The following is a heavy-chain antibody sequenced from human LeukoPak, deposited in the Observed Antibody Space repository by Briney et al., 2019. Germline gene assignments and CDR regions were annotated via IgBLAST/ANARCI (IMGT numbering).Heavy chain of an antibody. CDR1: GFTFSSYW. V-gene: IGHV3-30*18. Sequence: GGSLRLSCAASGFTFSSYWMNWVRQAPGKGLEWVAVISYDGSNKYYADSVKGRFTISRDNSKNTLYLQVNSLRAEDTAVYYCAKGSDWLRHFDYWGQGTLVTVSS. CDR2: ISYDGSNK. D-gene: IGHD3-9*01. CDR3: AKGSDWLRHFDY. J-gene: IGHJ4*02.